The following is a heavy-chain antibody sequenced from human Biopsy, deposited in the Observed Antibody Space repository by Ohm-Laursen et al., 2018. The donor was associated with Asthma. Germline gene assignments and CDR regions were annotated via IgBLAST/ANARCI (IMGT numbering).Heavy chain of an antibody. Sequence: SQTLSLTCTVSGGSISSGAYYWSWVRQPPGKGLEWIGYIYYIGSTYYNPSLKSRVAISLDTSKNQFSLKLSSATAADTAVYFCARRGGVRRYFDYWGQGTLVTVSP. CDR2: IYYIGST. D-gene: IGHD3-16*01. V-gene: IGHV4-30-4*01. CDR1: GGSISSGAYY. J-gene: IGHJ4*02. CDR3: ARRGGVRRYFDY.